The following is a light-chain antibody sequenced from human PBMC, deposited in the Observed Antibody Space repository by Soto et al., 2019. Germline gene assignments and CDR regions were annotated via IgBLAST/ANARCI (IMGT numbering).Light chain of an antibody. CDR3: NSFTTSNTYV. V-gene: IGLV2-14*03. CDR1: SSEVGGFDH. CDR2: DVS. J-gene: IGLJ1*01. Sequence: QSVLTQPASVSGSPGQSITISCTGASSEVGGFDHVSWYQQHPGKVPRLLIYDVSSRPSGVSDRFSGSKSGNTASLTISXLQASXXADYYCNSFTTSNTYVFGTGTKVTVL.